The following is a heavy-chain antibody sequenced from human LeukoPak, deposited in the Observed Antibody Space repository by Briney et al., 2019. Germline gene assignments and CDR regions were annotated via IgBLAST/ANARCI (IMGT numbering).Heavy chain of an antibody. CDR1: GGSFSGYY. CDR2: IYYSGTT. Sequence: SETLSLTCAVYGGSFSGYYWGWIRQPPGKGLEWIVVIYYSGTTYHNPSLKSRVTVSVDTSKNQFSLNLSFVTAADTAVYYCVEASQWSINYWGQGTLVTVSS. D-gene: IGHD2-15*01. J-gene: IGHJ4*02. CDR3: VEASQWSINY. V-gene: IGHV4-34*01.